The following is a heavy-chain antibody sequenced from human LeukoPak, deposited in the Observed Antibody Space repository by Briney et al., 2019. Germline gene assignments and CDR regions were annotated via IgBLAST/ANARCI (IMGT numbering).Heavy chain of an antibody. V-gene: IGHV3-48*03. CDR3: ARDPVGGRPDY. J-gene: IGHJ4*02. CDR2: ISTSGDSV. CDR1: GFTFSSYE. D-gene: IGHD1-26*01. Sequence: GGSLRLSCAASGFTFSSYEMNWVRQAPGKGLEWVSYISTSGDSVYYADSVKDRFTISRDNAKNTLYLQMNSLRAEDTAVYYCARDPVGGRPDYWGQGTLFTVSS.